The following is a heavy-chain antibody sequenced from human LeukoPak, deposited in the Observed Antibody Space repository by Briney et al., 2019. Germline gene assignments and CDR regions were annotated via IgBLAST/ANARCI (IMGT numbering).Heavy chain of an antibody. J-gene: IGHJ6*02. D-gene: IGHD3-22*01. CDR3: ARDRGDSSGYYSPGMDV. V-gene: IGHV4-4*02. CDR2: MYLSGTT. Sequence: SETLSLTCTVSGDSINSLDLWSWVRQPPGKGLEWIGEMYLSGTTHSNPSVKSRVTISIDKSKNQFFLNLSSVTAADTAVYYCARDRGDSSGYYSPGMDVWGQGTTVTVSS. CDR1: GDSINSLDL.